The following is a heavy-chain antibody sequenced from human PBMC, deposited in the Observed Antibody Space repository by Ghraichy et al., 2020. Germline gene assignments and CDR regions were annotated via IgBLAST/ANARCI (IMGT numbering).Heavy chain of an antibody. CDR2: VYWDNDN. V-gene: IGHV2-5*02. CDR1: GFSLTTYGVG. CDR3: AHRGSQSGSYWDGGYFDY. D-gene: IGHD2-21*01. J-gene: IGHJ4*02. Sequence: SGPTLVKPTQTLTLTCTFSGFSLTTYGVGVGWIRQPPGKALEWLVFVYWDNDNRYSPSLKNRLTVTKDASKNLLVFIITDMDPMDTGTYYCAHRGSQSGSYWDGGYFDYWGQGAQVTVSS.